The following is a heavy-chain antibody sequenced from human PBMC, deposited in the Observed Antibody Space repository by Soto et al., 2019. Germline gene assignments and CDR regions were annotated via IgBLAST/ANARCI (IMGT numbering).Heavy chain of an antibody. CDR1: GGSISSGGYS. CDR3: ARVVRGYSRYEQPFDY. V-gene: IGHV4-30-2*01. Sequence: SETLSLTCAVSGGSISSGGYSWSWIRQPPGKGLEWIGYIYHSGSTYYNPSLKSRVTISVDRSKNQFSLKLSPVTAADTAVYYCARVVRGYSRYEQPFDYWGQGTLVTVFS. CDR2: IYHSGST. J-gene: IGHJ4*02. D-gene: IGHD5-12*01.